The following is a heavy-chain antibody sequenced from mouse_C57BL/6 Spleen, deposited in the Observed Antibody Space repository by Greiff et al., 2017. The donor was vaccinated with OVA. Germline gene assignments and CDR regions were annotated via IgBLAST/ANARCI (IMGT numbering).Heavy chain of an antibody. V-gene: IGHV1-81*01. CDR2: IYPRSGNP. Sequence: VKLQESGAELARPGASVTLSCKASGYTFTSYGISWVKQRTGQGLEWIGEIYPRSGNPYYHEKFKGKATLTAAKSSSTAYMELRSLTSEDSTVYFCAGADLYGSYVSAWFAYWGQGTLVTVSA. D-gene: IGHD1-1*02. J-gene: IGHJ3*01. CDR3: AGADLYGSYVSAWFAY. CDR1: GYTFTSYG.